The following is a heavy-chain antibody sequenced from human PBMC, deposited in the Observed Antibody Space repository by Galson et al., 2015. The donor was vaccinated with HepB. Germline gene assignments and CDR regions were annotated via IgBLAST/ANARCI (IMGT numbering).Heavy chain of an antibody. CDR1: GFSFGGYA. CDR3: TSYGDYDHSHYYGMDV. CDR2: IRGKAFGETK. V-gene: IGHV3-49*03. D-gene: IGHD4-17*01. J-gene: IGHJ6*02. Sequence: SLRLSCAASGFSFGGYAMSWFRQAPGKGLEWVGFIRGKAFGETKEYAASVKGRFTISRDDSKSIAYLQMNSLKTEDTAVYYCTSYGDYDHSHYYGMDVWGQGTTVTVSS.